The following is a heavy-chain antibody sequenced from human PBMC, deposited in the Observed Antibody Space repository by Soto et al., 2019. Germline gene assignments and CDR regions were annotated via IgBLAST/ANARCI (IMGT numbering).Heavy chain of an antibody. CDR2: IKTKADGGAT. Sequence: EVQLVESGGGLVKPGGSLRLSCAASGFTFSNAYMNWVRQAPGKGLEWVGRIKTKADGGATDYAAPVRDRFTSSRDDSKNTMYLQMNSLKTEDTAVYYCTTAAGTHYYDYYNLDVWGQGATVAVSS. CDR3: TTAAGTHYYDYYNLDV. D-gene: IGHD3-16*01. V-gene: IGHV3-15*07. CDR1: GFTFSNAY. J-gene: IGHJ6*03.